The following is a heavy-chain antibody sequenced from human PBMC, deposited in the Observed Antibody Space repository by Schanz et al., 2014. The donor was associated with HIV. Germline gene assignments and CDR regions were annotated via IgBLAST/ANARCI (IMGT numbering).Heavy chain of an antibody. CDR3: AKSHKHDSSDYYRFYYFGMDV. J-gene: IGHJ6*02. D-gene: IGHD6-19*01. Sequence: QEQLVESGGGVVQPGRSLRLSCAASGFTYRNYGMHWVRQAPGKGLEWVAAISFDGSQKYSADSVKGRFTISRDDSSDTLYLQMNSLRPEDTAVYYCAKSHKHDSSDYYRFYYFGMDVWGQGTTVTVSS. V-gene: IGHV3-30*18. CDR2: ISFDGSQK. CDR1: GFTYRNYG.